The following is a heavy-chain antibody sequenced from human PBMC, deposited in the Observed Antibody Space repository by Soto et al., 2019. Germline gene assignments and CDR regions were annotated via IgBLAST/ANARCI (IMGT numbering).Heavy chain of an antibody. Sequence: ASVKVSCKASGGTFSSYAISWVRQAPGQGLEWMGGIIPIFGTANYAQKFQGRVTITADESTSTAYMELSSLRSEDTAVYYCARLIGYSYGHFDYWGQGTLVTVSS. J-gene: IGHJ4*02. CDR1: GGTFSSYA. V-gene: IGHV1-69*13. D-gene: IGHD5-18*01. CDR3: ARLIGYSYGHFDY. CDR2: IIPIFGTA.